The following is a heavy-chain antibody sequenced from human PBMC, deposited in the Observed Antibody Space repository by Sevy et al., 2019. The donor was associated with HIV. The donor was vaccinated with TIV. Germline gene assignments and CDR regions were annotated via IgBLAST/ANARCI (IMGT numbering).Heavy chain of an antibody. CDR1: GFTFSSYW. CDR2: INSDGSST. CDR3: ARGRQQLVSFYYYYMDV. Sequence: GGSLRLSCAASGFTFSSYWMHWVRQAPGKGLVWVSRINSDGSSTSYADSVKGRFTISRDNAKNTLYLQMNSLRAEDTAVYYCARGRQQLVSFYYYYMDVWGKGTTVTVSS. D-gene: IGHD6-13*01. J-gene: IGHJ6*03. V-gene: IGHV3-74*01.